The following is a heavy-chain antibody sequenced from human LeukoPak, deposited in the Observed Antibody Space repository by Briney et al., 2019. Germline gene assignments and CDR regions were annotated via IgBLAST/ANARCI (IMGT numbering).Heavy chain of an antibody. CDR1: GFTFSSYA. CDR2: ISGSGGST. J-gene: IGHJ4*02. CDR3: AKVGGYYYDSSGYHDY. Sequence: GGSLRLSCAASGFTFSSYAMSWVRQAPGKGLEWVSAISGSGGSTYYADSVKGRFTISRDNSKNTPYLQMNSLRAEDTAVYYCAKVGGYYYDSSGYHDYWGQGTLVTVSS. V-gene: IGHV3-23*01. D-gene: IGHD3-22*01.